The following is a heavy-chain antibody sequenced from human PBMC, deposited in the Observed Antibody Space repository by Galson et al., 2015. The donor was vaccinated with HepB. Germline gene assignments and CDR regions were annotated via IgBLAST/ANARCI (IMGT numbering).Heavy chain of an antibody. CDR2: ISHDGSKE. V-gene: IGHV3-30*18. D-gene: IGHD3-10*01. CDR3: AKSRYYGSTSYSDFDY. CDR1: GFRFSSYG. J-gene: IGHJ4*02. Sequence: SLRLSCATFGFRFSSYGMHWVRQAPGKGLEWVAVISHDGSKEYYADSVRGRFTISRDKSKSMVFLQMNSLRAEDTAVYYCAKSRYYGSTSYSDFDYWGQGTLVTVSS.